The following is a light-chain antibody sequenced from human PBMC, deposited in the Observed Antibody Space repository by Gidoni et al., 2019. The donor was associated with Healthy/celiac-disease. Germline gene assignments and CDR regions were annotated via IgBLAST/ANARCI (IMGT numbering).Light chain of an antibody. CDR3: QQYGSSPRT. J-gene: IGKJ1*01. Sequence: EIVLTQSPGTLSLSQGERATLSCRASQSVSSSYLAWYHQKHGQAPRLLIYGASSRATGIPDRFSGSGSGTDFTLTISRLEPEDFAVYYCQQYGSSPRTFGQGTKVEIK. CDR2: GAS. V-gene: IGKV3-20*01. CDR1: QSVSSSY.